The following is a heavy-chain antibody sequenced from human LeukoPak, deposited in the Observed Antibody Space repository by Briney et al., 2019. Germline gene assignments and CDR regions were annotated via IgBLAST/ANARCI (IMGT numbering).Heavy chain of an antibody. CDR3: ARGRGTVTTE. J-gene: IGHJ4*02. CDR1: GGSFSGYY. CDR2: INHSGST. D-gene: IGHD4-17*01. V-gene: IGHV4-34*01. Sequence: SETLSLTCAVYGGSFSGYYWSWIRQPPGKGLEWIGEINHSGSTNYNPSLKSRVTISVDTSKNQFSLKLSSVTAADTAVYYCARGRGTVTTEWGRGTLVTVSS.